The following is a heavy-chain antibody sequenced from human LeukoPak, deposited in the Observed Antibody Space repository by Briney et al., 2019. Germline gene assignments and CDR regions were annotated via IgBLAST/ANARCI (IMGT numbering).Heavy chain of an antibody. J-gene: IGHJ5*02. Sequence: SETLSLTCTVSGGSISSYYWSWIRQPPGKGLEWIGYIYYSGSTNYNPSLKSRVTISVDTPKNQFSLKLSSVTAADTAVYYCARSRITIPNWFDPWGQGTLVTVSS. CDR2: IYYSGST. D-gene: IGHD3-3*01. V-gene: IGHV4-59*01. CDR3: ARSRITIPNWFDP. CDR1: GGSISSYY.